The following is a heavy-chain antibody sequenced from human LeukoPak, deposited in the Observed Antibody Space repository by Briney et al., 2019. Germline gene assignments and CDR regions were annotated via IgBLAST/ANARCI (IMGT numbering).Heavy chain of an antibody. CDR1: GFTFSSYA. J-gene: IGHJ4*02. D-gene: IGHD3-16*01. CDR3: AKDPFGGWDY. V-gene: IGHV3-23*01. CDR2: ISGSGGST. Sequence: GGSLGLSCAASGFTFSSYAMSWVRQAPGKGLEWASAISGSGGSTHYADSVKGRFTISRDNSKNTLYLQMDSLRAEDTAVYYCAKDPFGGWDYWGQGTLVTVSS.